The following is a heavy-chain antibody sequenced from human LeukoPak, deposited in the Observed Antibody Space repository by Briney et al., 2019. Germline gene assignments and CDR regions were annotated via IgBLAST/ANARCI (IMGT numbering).Heavy chain of an antibody. CDR2: ISAYNGKT. CDR1: GYTLTELS. V-gene: IGHV1-18*01. CDR3: ATAIVATIWDY. J-gene: IGHJ4*02. D-gene: IGHD5-12*01. Sequence: ASVKVSCKVSGYTLTELSMHWVRQAPGQGLEWMGWISAYNGKTNYAQRLQGRVTMTTDTTTSTAYMELRSLTSDDTAVDYCATAIVATIWDYWGQGTLVTVSS.